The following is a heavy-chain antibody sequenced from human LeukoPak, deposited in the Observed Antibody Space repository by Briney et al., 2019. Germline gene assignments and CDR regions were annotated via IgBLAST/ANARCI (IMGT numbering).Heavy chain of an antibody. J-gene: IGHJ3*01. CDR3: ARNQAVAANRGASDV. CDR1: GYSISSNNW. V-gene: IGHV4-28*01. CDR2: IYYNGNT. Sequence: SDTLSLTCAVSGYSISSNNWWAWVRQPPGKGLEWIGYIYYNGNTYYNPYNPSLASRVTMSVDTSKNQFSLKLDSVTEIDTAMYYCARNQAVAANRGASDVWGQGTMVTVSS. D-gene: IGHD6-19*01.